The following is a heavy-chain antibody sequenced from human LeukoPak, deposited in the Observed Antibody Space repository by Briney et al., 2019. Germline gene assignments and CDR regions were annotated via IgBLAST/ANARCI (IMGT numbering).Heavy chain of an antibody. Sequence: SETLSLTCTVAGGSISSYYWSWIRKPAGKGLEWIGRIYTNGSTNYNPSLKSRVTMSVDTSKNQFYLKLNSVTAADTAVYYCARHEEVLWPGAAFDIWGQGTMVTVSS. CDR2: IYTNGST. J-gene: IGHJ3*02. V-gene: IGHV4-4*07. D-gene: IGHD3-10*01. CDR3: ARHEEVLWPGAAFDI. CDR1: GGSISSYY.